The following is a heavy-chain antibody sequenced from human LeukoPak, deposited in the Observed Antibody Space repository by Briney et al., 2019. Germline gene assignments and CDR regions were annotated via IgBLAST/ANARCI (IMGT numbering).Heavy chain of an antibody. V-gene: IGHV1-46*01. CDR2: LNPGGGSR. J-gene: IGHJ4*02. CDR3: AREIGPIQLHLWGSAFDY. CDR1: GGSFSSYT. D-gene: IGHD5-18*01. Sequence: ASVKVSCKASGGSFSSYTIDWVRQAPGQGLEWMGILNPGGGSRNYARKFQGRVTMTRDTSTSTVYMELSSLRSEDTAVYYCAREIGPIQLHLWGSAFDYWGQGTLVTVSS.